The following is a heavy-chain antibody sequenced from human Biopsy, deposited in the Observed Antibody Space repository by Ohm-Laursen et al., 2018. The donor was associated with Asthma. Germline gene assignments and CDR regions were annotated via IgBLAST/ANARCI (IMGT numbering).Heavy chain of an antibody. CDR1: AYTFIGYH. D-gene: IGHD7-27*01. Sequence: ASVKVSCKASAYTFIGYHLHWVRQAPGEGLEWMGRINPNGGATIYAQKFQGRVTMTRDTSISTAYMELSRLTSDDTAVYYCARVQKSPGDRWFDPWGQGTRVTVSS. V-gene: IGHV1-2*06. J-gene: IGHJ5*02. CDR3: ARVQKSPGDRWFDP. CDR2: INPNGGAT.